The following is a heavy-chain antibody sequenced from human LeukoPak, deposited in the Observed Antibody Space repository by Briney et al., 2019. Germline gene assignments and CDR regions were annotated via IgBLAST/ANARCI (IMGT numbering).Heavy chain of an antibody. J-gene: IGHJ4*02. D-gene: IGHD6-13*01. CDR3: ARPHSSSWSPLHY. CDR1: GFTFSSYG. Sequence: GRSLRLSCAASGFTFSSYGMHWVRQAPGEGLEWVALIWYDGSNKYYADSVKGRFTISRDNSKNTLYLQLDSLRAEDTAVYYCARPHSSSWSPLHYWGQGTLVTVSS. V-gene: IGHV3-33*01. CDR2: IWYDGSNK.